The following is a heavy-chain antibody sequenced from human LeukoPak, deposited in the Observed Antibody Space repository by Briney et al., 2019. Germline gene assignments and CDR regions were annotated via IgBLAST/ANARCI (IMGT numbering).Heavy chain of an antibody. D-gene: IGHD5-18*01. Sequence: GGSLRLSCAASGFTFSDFPMIWVRQAPGKGLEGVSSIFPSSDEIHYADSVKGRFTISRDNSKNTLYLQMNSLRAEDTAVYYCAKGAGYSYGYAVDYWGQGTLVTVSS. CDR3: AKGAGYSYGYAVDY. CDR2: IFPSSDEI. CDR1: GFTFSDFP. V-gene: IGHV3-23*01. J-gene: IGHJ4*02.